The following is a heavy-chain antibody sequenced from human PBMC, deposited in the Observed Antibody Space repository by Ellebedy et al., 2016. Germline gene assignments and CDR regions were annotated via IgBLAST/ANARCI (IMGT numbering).Heavy chain of an antibody. Sequence: SETLSLTCAVSGGSISSSNWWSWVRQPPGKGLEWIGEINHSGSTNYNPSLKSRVTISVDTSKNQFSLKLSSVTAADTAVYYCARGYVLRYFDWLKGTNWFDPWGQGTLVTVSS. J-gene: IGHJ5*02. CDR3: ARGYVLRYFDWLKGTNWFDP. D-gene: IGHD3-9*01. V-gene: IGHV4-4*02. CDR2: INHSGST. CDR1: GGSISSSNW.